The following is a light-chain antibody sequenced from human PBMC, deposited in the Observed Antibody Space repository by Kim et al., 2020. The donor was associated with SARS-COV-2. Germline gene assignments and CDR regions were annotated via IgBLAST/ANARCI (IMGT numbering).Light chain of an antibody. V-gene: IGLV2-8*01. CDR3: SSYTGSKNVV. Sequence: QSALTQPPSASGSPGQSVTISCNGTSSDVGGYNYVSWYQQHPGKAPKLMIYEVSKRPSRVPGRFSGSKSGITASLTVSGLQAEDEADYYCSSYTGSKNVVFGGGTQLTVL. J-gene: IGLJ3*02. CDR1: SSDVGGYNY. CDR2: EVS.